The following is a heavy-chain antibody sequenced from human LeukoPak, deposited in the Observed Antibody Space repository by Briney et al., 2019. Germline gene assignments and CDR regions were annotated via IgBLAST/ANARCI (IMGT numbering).Heavy chain of an antibody. CDR2: IYPGDSDT. V-gene: IGHV5-51*01. Sequence: GESLKISCKGFGYSFTNHWIGWVRQMPGKGLEWMGIIYPGDSDTRYSPSFQGQVTISADKSISTAYLQWSSLKASDTAMYYCARLASHTPIDYWGQGTLVTVSS. D-gene: IGHD2-2*01. J-gene: IGHJ4*02. CDR3: ARLASHTPIDY. CDR1: GYSFTNHW.